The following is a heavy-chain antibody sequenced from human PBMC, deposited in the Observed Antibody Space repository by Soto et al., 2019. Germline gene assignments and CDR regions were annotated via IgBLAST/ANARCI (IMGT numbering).Heavy chain of an antibody. CDR2: ISPYNDYT. CDR3: ARGGYFDNSWGKLSHYGLDV. V-gene: IGHV1-18*01. D-gene: IGHD3-16*01. J-gene: IGHJ6*02. Sequence: QVQLAQSANEVKKPGASVRVSCKAAGYTFIRYGIAWVRQAPGQGLEWMGWISPYNDYTVYAQKFQGRVSMTADTSTRTGYMCLRGLKSDDTPVYYCARGGYFDNSWGKLSHYGLDVWGQGASFSVSS. CDR1: GYTFIRYG.